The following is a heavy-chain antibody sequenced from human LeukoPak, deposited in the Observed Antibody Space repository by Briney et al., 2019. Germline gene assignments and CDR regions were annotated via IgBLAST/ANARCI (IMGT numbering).Heavy chain of an antibody. CDR1: GGSFSAYY. CDR3: ASHGKAAITAAGTGGVDWFDP. V-gene: IGHV4-34*01. D-gene: IGHD6-13*01. Sequence: SETLSLTCAVYGGSFSAYYWSWIRQPPGKGLEWIGEINHSGSTNYSPSLKSRVTISVDTSKNQFSLKLSSVTAADTAVYYCASHGKAAITAAGTGGVDWFDPWGQGTLVTVSS. J-gene: IGHJ5*02. CDR2: INHSGST.